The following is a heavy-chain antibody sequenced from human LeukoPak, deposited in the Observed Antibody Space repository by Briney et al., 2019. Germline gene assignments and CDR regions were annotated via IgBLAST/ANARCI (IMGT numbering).Heavy chain of an antibody. CDR2: INPNSGGT. V-gene: IGHV1-2*02. Sequence: ASVKVSCKASGYTFTGYYMHWVRQAPGQGLEWMGWINPNSGGTNYAQKFQSRVTMTRDTSISTAYMELSRLRSDDTAVYYCAREAAGGGGNDAFDIWGQGTMVTVSS. CDR3: AREAAGGGGNDAFDI. CDR1: GYTFTGYY. J-gene: IGHJ3*02. D-gene: IGHD6-13*01.